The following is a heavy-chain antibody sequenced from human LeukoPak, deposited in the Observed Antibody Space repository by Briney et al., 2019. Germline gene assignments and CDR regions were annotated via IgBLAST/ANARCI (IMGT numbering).Heavy chain of an antibody. CDR1: GFTFIGYN. CDR2: MSSGGTTI. V-gene: IGHV3-48*01. CDR3: ARGGGGSDAFDI. J-gene: IGHJ3*02. D-gene: IGHD2-15*01. Sequence: PGGSLRLSGPASGFTFIGYNMNWVRPAQGKGLEGVSYMSSGGTTINYADSVKGRFTISRDNPNNSLYLQMNSLRVEDTAVYFCARGGGGSDAFDIWGQGTMVTVSS.